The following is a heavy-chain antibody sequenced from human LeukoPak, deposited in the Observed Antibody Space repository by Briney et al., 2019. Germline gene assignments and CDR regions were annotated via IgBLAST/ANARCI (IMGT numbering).Heavy chain of an antibody. J-gene: IGHJ4*02. CDR1: GFTFSSYS. CDR3: AKYDSSGYFDY. Sequence: GGSLRLSCAASGFTFSSYSMNWVRQAPGKGLEWVSYISSSSSTIYYADSVKGRFTISRDNAKNSLYLQMNSLRAEDTAVYYCAKYDSSGYFDYWGQGTLVTVSS. CDR2: ISSSSSTI. V-gene: IGHV3-48*01. D-gene: IGHD3-22*01.